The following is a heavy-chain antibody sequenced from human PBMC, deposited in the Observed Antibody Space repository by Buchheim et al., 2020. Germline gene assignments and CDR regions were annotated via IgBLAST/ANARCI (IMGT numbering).Heavy chain of an antibody. CDR1: GFSLSTSGVS. CDR2: IYWDDDK. CDR3: AHRQTAAGGPTRFDY. J-gene: IGHJ4*02. Sequence: QITLKESGPTLVKPTQTLTLTCTFSGFSLSTSGVSVGWIRQPPGKALEWLALIYWDDDKRYSPSLESRLTITKDTSNNQVVLTLTNMDPVDTATYYCAHRQTAAGGPTRFDYWGQGTL. V-gene: IGHV2-5*02. D-gene: IGHD2-15*01.